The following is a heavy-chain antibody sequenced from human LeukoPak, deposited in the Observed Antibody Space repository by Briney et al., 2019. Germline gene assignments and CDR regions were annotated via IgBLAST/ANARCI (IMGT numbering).Heavy chain of an antibody. CDR1: GFTFCRYS. CDR2: ISGSSSDI. Sequence: GGCLRLSCAASGFTFCRYSMNWVRQAPGKGLEWVSSISGSSSDIYYADSGKGRFTISRDNAKNSMYLQMNSLRAEDTAVYYCASEGRGYKVAKFDYWGQGTLVTVSS. D-gene: IGHD3-22*01. J-gene: IGHJ4*02. CDR3: ASEGRGYKVAKFDY. V-gene: IGHV3-21*04.